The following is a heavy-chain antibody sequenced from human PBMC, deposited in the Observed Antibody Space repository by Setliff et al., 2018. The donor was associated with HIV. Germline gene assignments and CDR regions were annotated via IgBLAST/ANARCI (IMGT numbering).Heavy chain of an antibody. CDR3: ARAPITIFGVIIIPVYFDY. V-gene: IGHV1-8*02. D-gene: IGHD3-3*01. J-gene: IGHJ4*02. Sequence: ASVKVSCKASGYTLTNYDINWVRQATGQGLEWMGWMNPSGATGYAQEFQGRVTMTRDTSISTAYMELSSLRSEDTAVYYCARAPITIFGVIIIPVYFDYWGQGTLVTVSS. CDR1: GYTLTNYD. CDR2: MNPSGAT.